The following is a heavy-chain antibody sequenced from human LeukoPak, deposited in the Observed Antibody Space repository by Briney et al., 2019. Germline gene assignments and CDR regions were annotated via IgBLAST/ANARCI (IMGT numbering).Heavy chain of an antibody. V-gene: IGHV1-18*04. CDR1: GYTFTGYY. Sequence: EASVKVSCKASGYTFTGYYMHWVRQAPGQGLEWMGWISGNHGNTNYAQKLQGRVTMTTDTSTSTAYMELRSLRSDDTAVYYCARVHYVISFYYMDVWGKGTTVTISS. CDR3: ARVHYVISFYYMDV. CDR2: ISGNHGNT. J-gene: IGHJ6*03. D-gene: IGHD2/OR15-2a*01.